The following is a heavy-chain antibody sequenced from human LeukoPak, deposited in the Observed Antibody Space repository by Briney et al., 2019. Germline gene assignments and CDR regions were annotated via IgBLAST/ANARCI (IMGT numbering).Heavy chain of an antibody. CDR1: GFTFSSYW. V-gene: IGHV3-74*01. CDR3: ASGGVGYGDYNHYFDY. CDR2: INSDGSST. D-gene: IGHD4-17*01. J-gene: IGHJ4*02. Sequence: PGGSLRLSCAASGFTFSSYWMHWVRQAPGKGLVWVSRINSDGSSTSYADSVKGRFTISRDNAKNTLYLQMNSLRAEDTAVYYSASGGVGYGDYNHYFDYWGQGTLVTVSS.